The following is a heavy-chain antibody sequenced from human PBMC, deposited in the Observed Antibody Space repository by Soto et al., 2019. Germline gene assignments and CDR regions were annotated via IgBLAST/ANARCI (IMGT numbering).Heavy chain of an antibody. V-gene: IGHV4-59*01. CDR3: ARGTHQFTMVRGVIGYYYYGMDV. D-gene: IGHD3-10*01. J-gene: IGHJ6*02. Sequence: SETLSLTWTVSGGSISSYYWSWIRQPPGKGLEWIGYIYYSGNTNYSPTLKSRVTISVDTSKSQFSLKLSSVTAADTAVYYCARGTHQFTMVRGVIGYYYYGMDVWGQGTTVTVSS. CDR1: GGSISSYY. CDR2: IYYSGNT.